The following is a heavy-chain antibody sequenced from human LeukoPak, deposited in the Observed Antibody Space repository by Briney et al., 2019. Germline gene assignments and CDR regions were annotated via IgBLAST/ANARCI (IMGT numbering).Heavy chain of an antibody. CDR3: ARRWWESPDAFDI. V-gene: IGHV4-59*08. D-gene: IGHD1-26*01. CDR1: GGSISSYY. Sequence: PSETLSLTCTVSGGSISSYYWSWIRQPPGKGLEWIGYIYYSGSTNYNPSLKSRVTISVDTSKNQFSLKLSSVTAVDTAVYYCARRWWESPDAFDIWGQGTMVTVSS. CDR2: IYYSGST. J-gene: IGHJ3*02.